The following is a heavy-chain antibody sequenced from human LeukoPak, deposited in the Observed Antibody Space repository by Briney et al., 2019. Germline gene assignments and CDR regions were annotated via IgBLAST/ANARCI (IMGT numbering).Heavy chain of an antibody. V-gene: IGHV4-59*01. CDR1: GGSFSSYY. Sequence: SETLSLTCTVSGGSFSSYYWSWIRQPPGKGLEWIGYIYYSGSTDYNPSLKSRVTISVDTSKNQFSLKLTSVTAADTAVYYCAREVVAAPGTVDYWGQGALVTVSS. CDR3: AREVVAAPGTVDY. CDR2: IYYSGST. J-gene: IGHJ4*02. D-gene: IGHD6-13*01.